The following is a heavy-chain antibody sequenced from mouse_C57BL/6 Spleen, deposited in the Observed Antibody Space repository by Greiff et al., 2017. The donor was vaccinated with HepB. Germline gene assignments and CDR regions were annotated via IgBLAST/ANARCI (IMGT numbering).Heavy chain of an antibody. CDR2: IDPSDSYT. D-gene: IGHD1-1*01. V-gene: IGHV1-59*01. CDR3: ARTVVALDY. J-gene: IGHJ2*01. Sequence: QVQLQQPGAELVRPGTSVKLSCKASGYTFTSYWMHWVKQRPGQGLEWIGVIDPSDSYTNYNQKFKGKATLTVDTSSSTAYMQLSSLTSEDSAVYYCARTVVALDYWGQGTTLTVSS. CDR1: GYTFTSYW.